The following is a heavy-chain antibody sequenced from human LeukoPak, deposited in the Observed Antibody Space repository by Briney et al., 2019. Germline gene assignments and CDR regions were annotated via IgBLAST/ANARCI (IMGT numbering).Heavy chain of an antibody. J-gene: IGHJ6*03. V-gene: IGHV3-15*01. D-gene: IGHD2-15*01. CDR2: IKSNADGGTT. CDR3: TTDRCSGGSCYPDYYYMDV. Sequence: GGSLRLSCAASGFTFSNAWMSWVRQAPGKGLEWVGRIKSNADGGTTDYAAPVKGRFTISRDDSKNTLYLQMNSLKTEDTAVYYCTTDRCSGGSCYPDYYYMDVWGKGSTATVSS. CDR1: GFTFSNAW.